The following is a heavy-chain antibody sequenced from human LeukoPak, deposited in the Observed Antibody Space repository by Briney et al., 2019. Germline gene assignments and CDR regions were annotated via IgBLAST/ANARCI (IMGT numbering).Heavy chain of an antibody. V-gene: IGHV3-21*01. D-gene: IGHD3-10*01. CDR1: GFTFSSYA. CDR2: ISSSSSYI. Sequence: GGSLRLSCAASGFTFSSYAMSWVRQAPGKGLEWVSSISSSSSYIYYADSVKGRFTISRDNAKNSLYLQMNSLRAEDTAVYYCARVQYYYGSGRLVDYWGQGTLVTVSS. CDR3: ARVQYYYGSGRLVDY. J-gene: IGHJ4*02.